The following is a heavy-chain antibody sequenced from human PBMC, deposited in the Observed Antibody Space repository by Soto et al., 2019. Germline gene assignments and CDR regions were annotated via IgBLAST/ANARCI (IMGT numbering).Heavy chain of an antibody. J-gene: IGHJ4*02. V-gene: IGHV3-23*01. CDR2: ISGSGGST. Sequence: EVQLLESGGGLVQPGGSLRLSCAASGYTVSSYAMSGVRQAPGKGLEWVSAISGSGGSTYYADSVKGRFTISRDNSKNTLYLQMNSLRAEDTAVYYCAKVKDILTGYPDYWGQGTLVTVSS. CDR1: GYTVSSYA. D-gene: IGHD3-9*01. CDR3: AKVKDILTGYPDY.